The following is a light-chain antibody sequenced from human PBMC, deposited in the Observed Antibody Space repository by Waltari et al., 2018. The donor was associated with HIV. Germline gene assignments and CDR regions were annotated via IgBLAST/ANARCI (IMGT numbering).Light chain of an antibody. Sequence: QSALTQPPSASGSPGQPVTISCTGTSSDVGGYNYVFWYQQHPGKAPKLMIYEVSKRPSGVPDLFSGSKSGNTASLTVSGLQAEDEADYYCSSYAGSNNVVFGGGTKLTVL. CDR2: EVS. J-gene: IGLJ2*01. V-gene: IGLV2-8*01. CDR1: SSDVGGYNY. CDR3: SSYAGSNNVV.